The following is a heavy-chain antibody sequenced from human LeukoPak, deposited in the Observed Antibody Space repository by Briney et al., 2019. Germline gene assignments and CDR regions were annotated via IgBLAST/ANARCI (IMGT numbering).Heavy chain of an antibody. V-gene: IGHV4-34*01. Sequence: SETLPLTCAVYGGSFSGYYWSWIRQPPGKGLEWIGEINHSGSTNYNPSLKSRVTISMDKSKNQFSLKLSSVTAADTAVYYCARPRSSSWYDAFDIWGQGTMVTVSS. CDR3: ARPRSSSWYDAFDI. CDR2: INHSGST. D-gene: IGHD6-13*01. CDR1: GGSFSGYY. J-gene: IGHJ3*02.